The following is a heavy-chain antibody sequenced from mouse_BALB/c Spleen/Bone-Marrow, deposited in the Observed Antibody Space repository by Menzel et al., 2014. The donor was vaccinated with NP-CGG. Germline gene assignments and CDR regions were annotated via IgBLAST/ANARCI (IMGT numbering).Heavy chain of an antibody. Sequence: QVQLQHSGAELVKPGASVKLSCKASGYTFTSYYMYWVKRRPGQGLEWIGEINPSNGGTNFNEKFKSKATLTVDKSSSTAYMQLSSLTSEDSAVYYCTRGRRDAMDYWGQGTSVTVSS. CDR2: INPSNGGT. J-gene: IGHJ4*01. CDR1: GYTFTSYY. V-gene: IGHV1S81*02. CDR3: TRGRRDAMDY.